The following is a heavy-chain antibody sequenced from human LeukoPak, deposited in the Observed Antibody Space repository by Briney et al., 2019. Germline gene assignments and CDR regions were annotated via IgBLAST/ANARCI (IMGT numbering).Heavy chain of an antibody. J-gene: IGHJ5*02. CDR3: AKSSAGITWFDP. CDR1: GFTVSSNY. Sequence: PGGSLRLSCAASGFTVSSNYMSWVRQAPGKGLEWVSTISGSGNSPYYADSVKGRFTISRDNSKNTLYLQMDSLRSDDTAVYYCAKSSAGITWFDPWGQGTLVTVSS. CDR2: ISGSGNSP. V-gene: IGHV3-23*01. D-gene: IGHD1-1*01.